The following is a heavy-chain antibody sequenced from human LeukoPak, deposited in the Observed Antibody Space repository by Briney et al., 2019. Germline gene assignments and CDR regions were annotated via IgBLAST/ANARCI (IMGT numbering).Heavy chain of an antibody. J-gene: IGHJ6*02. CDR1: GGTFSSYA. CDR2: IIPIRGIA. Sequence: GASVKVSCKASGGTFSSYAISWVRQAPGQGLEWMGRIIPIRGIANYAQKFQGRVTITADKSTSTAYMELSSLRSEDTAVYYCTTALPYDSSGLDYYYYGMDVWGQGTTVTVSS. D-gene: IGHD3-22*01. V-gene: IGHV1-69*04. CDR3: TTALPYDSSGLDYYYYGMDV.